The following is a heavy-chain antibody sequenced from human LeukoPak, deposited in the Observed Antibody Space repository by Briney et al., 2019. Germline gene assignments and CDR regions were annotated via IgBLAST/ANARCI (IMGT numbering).Heavy chain of an antibody. V-gene: IGHV3-7*04. J-gene: IGHJ4*02. CDR1: GFTFSSYW. CDR3: ARDPHVLPFGY. Sequence: GGSLRLSCAASGFTFSSYWMSWVRQAPGKGLEWVANIKQDGSDKYYVDSVKGRFTISRDNAKNSLYLQMNSLRAEDTAVYYCARDPHVLPFGYWGQGTLVTVSS. CDR2: IKQDGSDK.